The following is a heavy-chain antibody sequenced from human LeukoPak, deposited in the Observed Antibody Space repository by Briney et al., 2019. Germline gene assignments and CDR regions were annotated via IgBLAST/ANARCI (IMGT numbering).Heavy chain of an antibody. J-gene: IGHJ6*02. D-gene: IGHD5-18*01. CDR1: GFTFGDHA. V-gene: IGHV3-49*04. CDR2: IRSKTYGGTT. Sequence: GRSLRLSCTVSGFTFGDHAMSWVRQAPGKGLEWVGFIRSKTYGGTTEYAASVKGRFIISRDDSTSIAYLQMNSLTTEDTAVYYCTRGPIQLWLYHGMDVWGQGTTVTVSS. CDR3: TRGPIQLWLYHGMDV.